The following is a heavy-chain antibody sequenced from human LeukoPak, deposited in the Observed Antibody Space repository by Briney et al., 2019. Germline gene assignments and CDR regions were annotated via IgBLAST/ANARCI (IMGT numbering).Heavy chain of an antibody. CDR2: ISSSSTYT. J-gene: IGHJ4*02. Sequence: GGSLRLSCAVSGSTFSDYYMTWIRQAPGKGLEWVSYISSSSTYTNYADSVKGRFTISRDNAKNSLYLQMNSLRAEDTAVYYCARERIYSSGWYLIDYWGQGTLVTVSS. V-gene: IGHV3-11*05. CDR3: ARERIYSSGWYLIDY. D-gene: IGHD6-19*01. CDR1: GSTFSDYY.